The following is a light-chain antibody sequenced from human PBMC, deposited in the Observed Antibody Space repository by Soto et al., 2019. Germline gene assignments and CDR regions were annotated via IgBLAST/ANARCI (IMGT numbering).Light chain of an antibody. CDR3: QHYNSYSEA. CDR2: KAS. J-gene: IGKJ1*01. CDR1: QTISSW. V-gene: IGKV1-5*03. Sequence: DIQMTQSPSTLSGSVGDRVTITCRASQTISSWLAWYQQKPGKAPKLLIYKASTLKSGVPSRFSGSGSGTEFTLTISSLQPDDFEPYYCQHYNSYSEAFGKGTKVELK.